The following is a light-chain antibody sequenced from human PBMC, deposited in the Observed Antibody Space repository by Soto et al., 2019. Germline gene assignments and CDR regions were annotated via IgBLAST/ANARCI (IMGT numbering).Light chain of an antibody. CDR3: QQYNNWPPRYT. CDR1: QGVSSN. Sequence: EIVMTQSPATLSVSPGERATLSCRASQGVSSNLAWYQQKPGQAPRLLIYGASTRATGIPARFSGSGSGTEFTLTISSLQSEDFAVYYCQQYNNWPPRYTFGQGTKLEI. J-gene: IGKJ2*01. CDR2: GAS. V-gene: IGKV3-15*01.